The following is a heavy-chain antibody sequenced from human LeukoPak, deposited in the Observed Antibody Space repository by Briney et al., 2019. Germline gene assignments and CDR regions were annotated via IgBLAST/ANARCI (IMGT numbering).Heavy chain of an antibody. J-gene: IGHJ4*02. CDR3: ATDPMGASYSDVHDN. CDR1: GFPLSELS. Sequence: ASVKVSCKVSGFPLSELSMYWMRQAPGKGLEWIGGFDPADVGTFYAQKFQARVTITADTSTHTFYMLVNSLRSDDTAVYYCATDPMGASYSDVHDNWGQGTLVAVSS. CDR2: FDPADVGT. D-gene: IGHD6-13*01. V-gene: IGHV1-24*01.